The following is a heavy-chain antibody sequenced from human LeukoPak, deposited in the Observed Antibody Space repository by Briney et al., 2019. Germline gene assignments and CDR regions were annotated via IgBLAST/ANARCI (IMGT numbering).Heavy chain of an antibody. J-gene: IGHJ4*02. CDR1: GGSISSGSYY. V-gene: IGHV4-39*01. CDR2: IHYRGNT. D-gene: IGHD2-15*01. Sequence: SETLSLTCTVSGGSISSGSYYWGWIRQPPGKGLEWIGTIHYRGNTYYNPSLKSRVAISVDTSKNQFSLKLTSVTAADTAMYYCARRYCSGGSCYSNFDYWGQGTLVTVSS. CDR3: ARRYCSGGSCYSNFDY.